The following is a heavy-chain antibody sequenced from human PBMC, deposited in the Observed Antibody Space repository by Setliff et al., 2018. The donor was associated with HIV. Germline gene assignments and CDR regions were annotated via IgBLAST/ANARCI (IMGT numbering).Heavy chain of an antibody. CDR2: IYPTGST. J-gene: IGHJ3*01. CDR3: VRVFPPIRGAPFGTPPGAFDV. Sequence: KTSETLSLTCSVSGGSLSPYYWTWIRQPAGKGLEWLGRIYPTGSTIHNPSLRSRVTMSVDTSKNQFSLNLSSVTAADTAMYYCVRVFPPIRGAPFGTPPGAFDVWGQGTMVTVSS. CDR1: GGSLSPYY. D-gene: IGHD2-15*01. V-gene: IGHV4-4*07.